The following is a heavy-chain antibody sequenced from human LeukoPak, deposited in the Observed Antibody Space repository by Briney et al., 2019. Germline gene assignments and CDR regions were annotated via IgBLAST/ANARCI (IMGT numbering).Heavy chain of an antibody. CDR2: MSSNSRNI. D-gene: IGHD3-10*01. CDR1: GLTTYT. CDR3: PGSTFYYCSGRSREPLDY. J-gene: IGHJ4*02. V-gene: IGHV3-21*01. Sequence: PGVSVTLLCAACGLTTYTLHWVRQAPGKGLQWVSSMSSNSRNIYYTDSVQGRFTISGDNAKSSLYLQMNSLRVEAEAVYYCPGSTFYYCSGRSREPLDYWGQGTLVTVPS.